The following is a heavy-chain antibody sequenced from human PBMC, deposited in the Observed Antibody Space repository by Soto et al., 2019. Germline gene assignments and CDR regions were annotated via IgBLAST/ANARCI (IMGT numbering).Heavy chain of an antibody. CDR1: GYTFTSYG. J-gene: IGHJ6*02. CDR2: ISAYNGNT. D-gene: IGHD6-13*01. Sequence: ASVKVSCKASGYTFTSYGISWVRQAPGQGLEWMGWISAYNGNTNYAQKLQGRVTMTTDTSTSTAYMELRSLRSDDTAVYYCARVCRRDLGRIAAAGTKYYGMDVWGQGTTVTVSS. V-gene: IGHV1-18*04. CDR3: ARVCRRDLGRIAAAGTKYYGMDV.